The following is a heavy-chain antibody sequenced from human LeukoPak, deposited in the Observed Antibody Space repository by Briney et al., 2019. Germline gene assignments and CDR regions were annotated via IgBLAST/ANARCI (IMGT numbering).Heavy chain of an antibody. Sequence: SETLSLTCTVSGGSISSGSYYWNWIRQPAGKGLEWIGRIYTSGSPNYNPSLKSRVTISIDTSKNQVSLKLSSVTAADTAVYYCAREGHYGSGSYYDYWGQGTLVTVSS. J-gene: IGHJ4*02. V-gene: IGHV4-61*02. CDR1: GGSISSGSYY. CDR3: AREGHYGSGSYYDY. D-gene: IGHD3-10*01. CDR2: IYTSGSP.